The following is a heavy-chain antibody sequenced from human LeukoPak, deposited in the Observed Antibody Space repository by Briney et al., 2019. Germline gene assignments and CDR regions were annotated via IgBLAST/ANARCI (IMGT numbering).Heavy chain of an antibody. CDR2: ISYDGSNK. J-gene: IGHJ4*02. CDR3: AKGEMATIRYFDY. Sequence: GGSLRLSCAASGFTFSSYGMHWVRQAPGKGLEWVAVISYDGSNKYYADSVKGRFTISRDNSKNTLYLQMNSLRAEDTAVYYCAKGEMATIRYFDYWGQGTLVTVSS. V-gene: IGHV3-30*18. CDR1: GFTFSSYG. D-gene: IGHD5-24*01.